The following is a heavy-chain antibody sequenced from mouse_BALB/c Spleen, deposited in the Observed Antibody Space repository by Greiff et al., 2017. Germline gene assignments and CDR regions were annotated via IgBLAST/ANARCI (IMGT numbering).Heavy chain of an antibody. Sequence: EVKLMESGPSLVKPSQTLSITCSVTGDSITSGYWNWIRKFPGNKLEYMGYISYSGSTYYNPSLKSRISITRDTSKNQYYLQLNSVSTEDTATYYCARKDYRYDGAMDYWGQGTSVTVSS. V-gene: IGHV3-8*02. CDR3: ARKDYRYDGAMDY. J-gene: IGHJ4*01. CDR2: ISYSGST. CDR1: GDSITSGY. D-gene: IGHD2-14*01.